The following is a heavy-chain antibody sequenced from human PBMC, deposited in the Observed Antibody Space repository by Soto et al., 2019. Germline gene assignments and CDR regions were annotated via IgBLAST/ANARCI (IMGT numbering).Heavy chain of an antibody. J-gene: IGHJ4*02. CDR2: IKQDGSEK. CDR3: ARDETDSIVVEYFDN. V-gene: IGHV3-7*03. Sequence: LRLSCAASGFTFSSYWMSWVRQAPGKGLEWVANIKQDGSEKYYVDSVKGRFTISRDNAKNSLYLQMNSLRAEDTAVYYCARDETDSIVVEYFDNWGQGTLVTISS. CDR1: GFTFSSYW. D-gene: IGHD2-2*01.